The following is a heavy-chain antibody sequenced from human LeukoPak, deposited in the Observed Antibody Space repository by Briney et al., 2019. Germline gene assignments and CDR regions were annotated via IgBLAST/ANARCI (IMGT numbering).Heavy chain of an antibody. CDR3: ARSLKRWPKDLSNYYYGMDV. CDR1: GYTFTSYA. D-gene: IGHD6-19*01. Sequence: ASVKVSCKASGYTFTSYAMNWVRQAPGQGLEWMGWINTNTGNPTYAQGFTGRFVFSLDTSVSTAYLQISSLKAEDTAVYYCARSLKRWPKDLSNYYYGMDVWGQGTTVTVSS. J-gene: IGHJ6*02. V-gene: IGHV7-4-1*02. CDR2: INTNTGNP.